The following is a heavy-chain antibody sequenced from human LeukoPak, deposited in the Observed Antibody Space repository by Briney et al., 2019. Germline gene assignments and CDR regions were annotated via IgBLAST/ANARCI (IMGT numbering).Heavy chain of an antibody. CDR1: GYSFTSYW. D-gene: IGHD3-10*01. CDR3: ARRAAGYWSFDL. Sequence: LRESLKISCKGSGYSFTSYWICWVRQIPGKGLEWMGIIYPGDSDTRYSPSFQGQVTISADKSISTAYLQWSSLKGSGTAMYYCARRAAGYWSFDLWGRGTLVTVSS. V-gene: IGHV5-51*01. J-gene: IGHJ2*01. CDR2: IYPGDSDT.